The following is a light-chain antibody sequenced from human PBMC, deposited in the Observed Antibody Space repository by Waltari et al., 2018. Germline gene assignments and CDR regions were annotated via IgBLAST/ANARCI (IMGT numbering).Light chain of an antibody. Sequence: QLMLTQSPSASASLGASVKLTCTLSSGHSSYAIAWHQQQPGKGPRYLMKVNSDGSHIKGDGIPDRFSGSSSGAERYLTISSLQSEDEADYYCQTGGFGIWVFGGGTKLTVL. CDR3: QTGGFGIWV. V-gene: IGLV4-69*01. J-gene: IGLJ3*02. CDR1: SGHSSYA. CDR2: VNSDGSH.